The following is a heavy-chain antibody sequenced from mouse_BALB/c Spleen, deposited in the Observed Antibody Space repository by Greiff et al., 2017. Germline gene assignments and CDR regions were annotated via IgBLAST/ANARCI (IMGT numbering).Heavy chain of an antibody. D-gene: IGHD1-2*01. J-gene: IGHJ4*01. V-gene: IGHV5-6-2*01. Sequence: EVHLVESGGGLVKLGGSLKLSCAASGFTFSSYYMSWVRQTPEKRLELVAAINSNGGSTYYPDTVKGRFTISRDNAKNTLYLQMSSLKSEDTALYYCARRITTATGAMDYWGQGTSVTVSS. CDR1: GFTFSSYY. CDR2: INSNGGST. CDR3: ARRITTATGAMDY.